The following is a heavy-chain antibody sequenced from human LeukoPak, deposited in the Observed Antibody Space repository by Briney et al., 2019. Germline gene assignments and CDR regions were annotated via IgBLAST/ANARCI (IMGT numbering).Heavy chain of an antibody. V-gene: IGHV4-59*12. Sequence: PSETLSLTCTVSGGSLSGNYWTWIRQPPGKGLEWIGYTHSSGATNYNPSLKSRVTISVDTSKNQFSLKLSSVTAADTAVYYCARGPRIAVAGRRSWFDPWGQGTLVTVSS. D-gene: IGHD6-19*01. J-gene: IGHJ5*02. CDR3: ARGPRIAVAGRRSWFDP. CDR2: THSSGAT. CDR1: GGSLSGNY.